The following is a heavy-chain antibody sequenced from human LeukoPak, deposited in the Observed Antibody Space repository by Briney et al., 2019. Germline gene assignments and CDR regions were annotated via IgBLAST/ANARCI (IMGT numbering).Heavy chain of an antibody. Sequence: PSETLSLTCTVSGGSISSYYWSWIRQPAGKGLEWIGRIYTSGSTNYNPSLKSRVTMSVDTSKNQFSLKLSSVTAADTAVYYCAKGAYLQEVRGVYYFDYWGQGTLVTVSS. CDR2: IYTSGST. CDR3: AKGAYLQEVRGVYYFDY. CDR1: GGSISSYY. V-gene: IGHV4-4*07. D-gene: IGHD3-10*01. J-gene: IGHJ4*02.